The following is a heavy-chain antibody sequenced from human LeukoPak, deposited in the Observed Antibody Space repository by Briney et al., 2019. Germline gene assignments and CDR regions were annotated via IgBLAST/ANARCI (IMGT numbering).Heavy chain of an antibody. V-gene: IGHV1-2*04. CDR1: GYTFTGHY. CDR2: INPNSGGT. D-gene: IGHD6-19*01. Sequence: ASVKVSCKASGYTFTGHYMHWVRQAPGRGLEWMGWINPNSGGTNYAQKFQGWVTMTRDTSISTAYMELSRLRSDDTAVYYCARMYSSGAFDIWGQGTMVTVSS. CDR3: ARMYSSGAFDI. J-gene: IGHJ3*02.